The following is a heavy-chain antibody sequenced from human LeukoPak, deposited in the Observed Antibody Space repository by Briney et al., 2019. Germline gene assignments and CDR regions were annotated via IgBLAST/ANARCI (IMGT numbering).Heavy chain of an antibody. CDR3: ASHPLNHEGRFDN. CDR2: INQDGSVE. V-gene: IGHV3-7*01. J-gene: IGHJ4*02. CDR1: GLIFSRYW. Sequence: GGSLRLSCTASGLIFSRYWMNWVRQAPGKGLEWVANINQDGSVEHYVDSVRDRFTISRDNTKNSLFLQMNNLRIEDTALYYCASHPLNHEGRFDNWGQGTLVTVSS.